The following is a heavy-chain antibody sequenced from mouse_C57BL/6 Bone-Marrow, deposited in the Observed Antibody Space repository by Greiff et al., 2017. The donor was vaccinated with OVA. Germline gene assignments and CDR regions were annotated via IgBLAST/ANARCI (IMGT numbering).Heavy chain of an antibody. Sequence: QVQLQQPGAELVRPGTSVELSCKASGYTFTSYWMHWVKQRPGQGLEWIGVIDPSDSYTNYNQKFKGKATLTVDTSSSTAYMQLSSLTSEDSAVYYCARHPDYYGSRYFDVWGTGTTVTVSS. CDR2: IDPSDSYT. V-gene: IGHV1-59*01. J-gene: IGHJ1*03. CDR1: GYTFTSYW. D-gene: IGHD1-1*01. CDR3: ARHPDYYGSRYFDV.